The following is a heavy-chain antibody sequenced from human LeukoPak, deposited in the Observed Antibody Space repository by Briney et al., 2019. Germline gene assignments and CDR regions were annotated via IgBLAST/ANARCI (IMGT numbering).Heavy chain of an antibody. Sequence: PGGSLRLSCAASGFTFSSYEMNWVRQAPGKGLEWVSYISSSGSRRYYADSVKGRFTISRDNAKNSLYLQMNSLRAEDTAVYYCARDLDGDFNYWGQGTLVTVSS. D-gene: IGHD4-17*01. CDR2: ISSSGSRR. CDR1: GFTFSSYE. J-gene: IGHJ4*02. CDR3: ARDLDGDFNY. V-gene: IGHV3-48*03.